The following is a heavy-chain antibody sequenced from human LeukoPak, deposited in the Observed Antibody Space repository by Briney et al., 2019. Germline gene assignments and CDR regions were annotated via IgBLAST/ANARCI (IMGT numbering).Heavy chain of an antibody. CDR3: ARGRYSSGWGPYYFDY. D-gene: IGHD6-19*01. CDR1: GYTFTSYG. Sequence: ASVKVSCKASGYTFTSYGVSWVRQAPGQGLEWMGWISAYNGNTNYAQKLQGRVTMTTDTSTSTAYMELRSLRSDDTAVYYCARGRYSSGWGPYYFDYWGQGTLVTVSS. V-gene: IGHV1-18*01. CDR2: ISAYNGNT. J-gene: IGHJ4*02.